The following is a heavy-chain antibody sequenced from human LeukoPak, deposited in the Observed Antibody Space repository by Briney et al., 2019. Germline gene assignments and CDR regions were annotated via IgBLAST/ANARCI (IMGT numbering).Heavy chain of an antibody. J-gene: IGHJ4*02. D-gene: IGHD3-10*01. CDR2: ISGSGGST. CDR3: AKDRYYGSGSYYNGGVDY. V-gene: IGHV3-23*01. CDR1: GFTFSSYA. Sequence: PGGSLRLSCAASGFTFSSYAMSWVRQAPGKGLEWVSAISGSGGSTYYADSVKGRFTISRDNSKNTLYLQMNSLRAEDTAVYYCAKDRYYGSGSYYNGGVDYWGQGTLVTVSS.